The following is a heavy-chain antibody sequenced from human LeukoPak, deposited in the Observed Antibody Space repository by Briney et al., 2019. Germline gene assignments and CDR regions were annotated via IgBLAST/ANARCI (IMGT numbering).Heavy chain of an antibody. D-gene: IGHD1-26*01. CDR1: GGSISSYY. CDR3: ARIVGATNWFDP. CDR2: IYDSGST. V-gene: IGHV4-59*08. Sequence: SETLSLTCTVSGGSISSYYWSWIRQPPGKGLEWIGYIYDSGSTNYNPSLKSRVTISVDTSKHQFSLKLSSVTAADTAVYYCARIVGATNWFDPWGQGTLVTVSS. J-gene: IGHJ5*02.